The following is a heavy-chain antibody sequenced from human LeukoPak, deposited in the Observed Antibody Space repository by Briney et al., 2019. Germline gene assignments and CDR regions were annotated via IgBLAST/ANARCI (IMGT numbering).Heavy chain of an antibody. D-gene: IGHD3-10*01. Sequence: SETLSLTCAVYGGSFSGYYWSWIRQPPGKGLEWIGEINHSGSTNYNPSLKSRVTISVDTSKNQFSLKLSSVTAADTAVYYCVRDSVVRGESSYYYGMDVWGQGTTVTVSS. CDR3: VRDSVVRGESSYYYGMDV. J-gene: IGHJ6*02. CDR1: GGSFSGYY. V-gene: IGHV4-34*01. CDR2: INHSGST.